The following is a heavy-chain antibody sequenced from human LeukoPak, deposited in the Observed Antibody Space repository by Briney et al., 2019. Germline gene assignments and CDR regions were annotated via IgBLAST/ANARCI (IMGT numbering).Heavy chain of an antibody. CDR3: ARGSVRGYFDWLLYQYYFDY. Sequence: GGSLRLSCAASGFTFSSYWMSWVRQAPGKGLEWVANIKQDGSEKYYVDSVKGRFTISRDNAKNSLYLQMNSLRAEDTAVYYCARGSVRGYFDWLLYQYYFDYWGQGTLVTVSS. J-gene: IGHJ4*02. CDR2: IKQDGSEK. V-gene: IGHV3-7*01. CDR1: GFTFSSYW. D-gene: IGHD3-9*01.